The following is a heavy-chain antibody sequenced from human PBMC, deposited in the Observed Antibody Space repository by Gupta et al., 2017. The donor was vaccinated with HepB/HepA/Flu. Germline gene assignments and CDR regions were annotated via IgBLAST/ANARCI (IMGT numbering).Heavy chain of an antibody. D-gene: IGHD2/OR15-2a*01. CDR2: VVTSGSRP. Sequence: GKGLEWVSGVVTSGSRPDYADSVKGRFTISRDNSKNTLYLQMSSLRADDTAVYYCATNEGAGHGNIDFWGQGTMVTVSS. CDR3: ATNEGAGHGNIDF. V-gene: IGHV3-23*05. J-gene: IGHJ3*01.